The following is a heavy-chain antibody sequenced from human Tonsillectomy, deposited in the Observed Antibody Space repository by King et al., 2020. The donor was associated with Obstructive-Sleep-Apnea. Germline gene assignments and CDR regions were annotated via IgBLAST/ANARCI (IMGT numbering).Heavy chain of an antibody. CDR3: VRRLPVTKGFDY. CDR1: GFPFSSYA. Sequence: VQLVESGGGLVQPGGSLGLACAAQGFPFSSYAMSWFRQPPGKGLEWVSIISGSGGSTYYAESGKGLFTISRNNSKNTLYLQMNSLRAEATAVYYCVRRLPVTKGFDYWGQGTLVTVSS. J-gene: IGHJ4*02. V-gene: IGHV3-23*04. CDR2: ISGSGGST. D-gene: IGHD2-2*01.